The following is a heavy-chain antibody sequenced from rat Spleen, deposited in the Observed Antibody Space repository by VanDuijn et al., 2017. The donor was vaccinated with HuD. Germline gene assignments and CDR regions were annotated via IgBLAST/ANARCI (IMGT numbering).Heavy chain of an antibody. CDR1: GFTFNNYW. J-gene: IGHJ3*01. CDR2: ITNTGNSI. Sequence: EVQLVESGGGLVQPGRSLKLSCVASGFTFNNYWMSWIRQAPGKGLEWVASITNTGNSIYYLDSVKGRFTVSRDNAQNTLYLQMNSLRSEDTATYYCARQRGPSWFAYWGQGTLVTVSS. V-gene: IGHV5-31*01. D-gene: IGHD3-1*01. CDR3: ARQRGPSWFAY.